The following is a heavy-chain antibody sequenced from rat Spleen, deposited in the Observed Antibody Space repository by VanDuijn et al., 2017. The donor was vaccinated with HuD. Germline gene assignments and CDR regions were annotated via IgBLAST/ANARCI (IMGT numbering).Heavy chain of an antibody. D-gene: IGHD1-7*01. CDR1: GSSISTYY. J-gene: IGHJ2*01. Sequence: EGQLQESGPGLVKPSQSLSLTCSVTGSSISTYYWGWVRKFPGNKVEWMGYITYSGGTSYNPSLKSRISITRDTSKNQFFLQLNSVTTEDTATYYCARYRNSMGLFDYWGQGLMVTVSS. V-gene: IGHV3-1*01. CDR3: ARYRNSMGLFDY. CDR2: ITYSGGT.